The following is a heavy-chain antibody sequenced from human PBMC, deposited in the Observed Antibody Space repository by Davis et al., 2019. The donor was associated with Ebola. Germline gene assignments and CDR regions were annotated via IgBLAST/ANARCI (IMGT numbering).Heavy chain of an antibody. J-gene: IGHJ4*02. CDR3: ARLGYCISTSCYAGLDY. CDR2: IYYSGST. CDR1: GGSISSYY. V-gene: IGHV4-59*01. Sequence: LRLSCTVSGGSISSYYWSWIRQPPGKGLEWIGYIYYSGSTNYNPSLKSRVTISVDTSKNQFSLKLSSVTAADTAVYYCARLGYCISTSCYAGLDYWGQGTLVTVSS. D-gene: IGHD2-2*01.